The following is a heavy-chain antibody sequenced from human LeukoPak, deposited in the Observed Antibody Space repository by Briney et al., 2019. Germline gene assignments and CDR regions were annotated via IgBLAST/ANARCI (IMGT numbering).Heavy chain of an antibody. CDR1: GGSFSGYY. V-gene: IGHV4-34*01. CDR2: INHSGST. J-gene: IGHJ4*02. Sequence: SETLSLTCAVYGGSFSGYYWSWIRQPPGKGLEWIGEINHSGSTNYNPSLKSRVTISVDTSKNQFSLKLSSVTAADTAVYYCARVMRHIVATNRPYDYWGQGTLVTVSS. CDR3: ARVMRHIVATNRPYDY. D-gene: IGHD5-12*01.